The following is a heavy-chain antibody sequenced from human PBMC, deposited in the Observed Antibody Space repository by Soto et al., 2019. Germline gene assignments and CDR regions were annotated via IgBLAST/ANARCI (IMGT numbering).Heavy chain of an antibody. CDR3: ARDPQRGHCSSTSCPLGYYYYGMDV. Sequence: QVQLVQSGAEVKKPGASVKVSCKASGYTFTGYYMHWVRQAPGQGLEWMGWINPNSGGTNYAQKLPGWVTMTRDTSISTADMELSRLRSDDTAVYYCARDPQRGHCSSTSCPLGYYYYGMDVWGQGTTVTVSS. D-gene: IGHD2-2*03. CDR1: GYTFTGYY. V-gene: IGHV1-2*04. J-gene: IGHJ6*02. CDR2: INPNSGGT.